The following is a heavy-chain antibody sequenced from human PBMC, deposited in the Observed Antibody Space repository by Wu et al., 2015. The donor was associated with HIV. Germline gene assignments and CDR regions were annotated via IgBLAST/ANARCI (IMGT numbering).Heavy chain of an antibody. V-gene: IGHV1-69*06. CDR2: IIPTSTTA. Sequence: QVKLVQSGAEVKKPGASVKVSCRASGGTFSRYAISWVRQAPGQGLEWMGRIIPTSTTADYAQNLQGRVTITADKSTSTVHMEIKSLKSEDTAVYYCAKFTMTGQDVFDIWGQGTMVTVSS. D-gene: IGHD3-22*01. CDR1: GGTFSRYA. J-gene: IGHJ3*02. CDR3: AKFTMTGQDVFDI.